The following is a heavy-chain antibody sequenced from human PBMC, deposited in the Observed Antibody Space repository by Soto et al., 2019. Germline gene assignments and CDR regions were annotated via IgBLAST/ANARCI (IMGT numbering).Heavy chain of an antibody. CDR1: GGSISNGDYY. Sequence: SETRSLTSSVSGGSISNGDYYWSWIRQPPGKGLEWIGYIYYSGSTYYNPSLKSRVTMSVDTSKNQFSLRLSSVTAADTAVYYCARESNPAPSFWSSYYTGYFDSWGQGTLVTVSS. D-gene: IGHD3-3*01. CDR2: IYYSGST. V-gene: IGHV4-30-4*01. CDR3: ARESNPAPSFWSSYYTGYFDS. J-gene: IGHJ4*02.